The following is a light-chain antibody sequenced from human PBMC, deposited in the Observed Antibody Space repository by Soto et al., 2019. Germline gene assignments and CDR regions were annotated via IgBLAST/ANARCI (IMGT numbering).Light chain of an antibody. J-gene: IGKJ4*01. Sequence: IQMTQSPFSLSASVGYIVTITCRASQGINNYLAWYQQKPGKVPRXLIYAASTLQSGVPSRFSGSGSGTDFTLTISSLQHEDVATYYCQKYNSAVDTFGGGTKVDIK. CDR1: QGINNY. CDR2: AAS. V-gene: IGKV1-27*01. CDR3: QKYNSAVDT.